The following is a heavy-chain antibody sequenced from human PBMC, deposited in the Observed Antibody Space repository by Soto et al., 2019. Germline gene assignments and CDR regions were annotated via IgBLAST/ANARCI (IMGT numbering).Heavy chain of an antibody. CDR3: AIPPEGDGRYYYYGMDV. CDR1: GFTFSSYG. D-gene: IGHD4-17*01. V-gene: IGHV3-30*03. J-gene: IGHJ6*02. CDR2: ISYDGSNK. Sequence: QVQLVESGGGVVQPGRSLRLSCAASGFTFSSYGMHWVRQAPGKGLEWVAVISYDGSNKYYADSVKGRFTISRDNSKNXPYLQMNSLRAEDTAVYYCAIPPEGDGRYYYYGMDVWGQGTTVTVSS.